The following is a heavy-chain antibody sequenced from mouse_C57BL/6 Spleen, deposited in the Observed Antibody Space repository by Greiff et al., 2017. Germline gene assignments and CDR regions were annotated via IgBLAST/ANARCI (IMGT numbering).Heavy chain of an antibody. J-gene: IGHJ4*01. CDR2: INPYNGGT. V-gene: IGHV1-19*01. D-gene: IGHD2-4*01. CDR1: GYTFTDYY. CDR3: ARRIYYDYDEAMDY. Sequence: VQLQQSGPVLVKPGASVKMSCKASGYTFTDYYMNWVKQSHGKSLEWIGVINPYNGGTSYNQKFKGKATLTVDKSSSTAYMELNSLTSEDSAVYYCARRIYYDYDEAMDYWGQGTSVTVSS.